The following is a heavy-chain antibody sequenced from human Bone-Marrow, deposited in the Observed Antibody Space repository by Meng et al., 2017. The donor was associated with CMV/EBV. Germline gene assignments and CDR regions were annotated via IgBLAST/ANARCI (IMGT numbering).Heavy chain of an antibody. CDR1: GFTFSNYA. D-gene: IGHD1-26*01. V-gene: IGHV3-30-3*01. CDR2: ISYDGSNK. J-gene: IGHJ1*01. Sequence: GGSLRLSCAASGFTFSNYAMHWVRQAPGKGLEWVAVISYDGSNKYYADSVKGRFTIARDNSKNTLYLQMNSLRAEDTAVYYCARDPSRSGSYGEYFQHWGQGTLVTVSS. CDR3: ARDPSRSGSYGEYFQH.